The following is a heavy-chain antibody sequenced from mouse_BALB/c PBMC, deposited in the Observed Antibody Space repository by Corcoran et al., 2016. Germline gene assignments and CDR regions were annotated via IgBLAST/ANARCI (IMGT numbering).Heavy chain of an antibody. CDR1: GYTFTNYG. CDR2: INTYTGEP. J-gene: IGHJ4*01. CDR3: AREPYAMDY. Sequence: QIQLVQSGPELKKPGETVKISYKASGYTFTNYGMNWVKQAPGKGLKWMGWINTYTGEPTYADDFKGRFAFSLETSASTAYLQINNIKNEDTATYFCAREPYAMDYWGQGTSVTVSS. V-gene: IGHV9-3-1*01. D-gene: IGHD6-1*01.